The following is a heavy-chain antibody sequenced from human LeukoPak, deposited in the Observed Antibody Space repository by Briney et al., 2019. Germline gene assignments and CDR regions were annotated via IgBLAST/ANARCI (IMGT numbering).Heavy chain of an antibody. Sequence: GGSVTLSCAASGFTFSSYSMNWVRQAPGKGLEWVSSISSSSSYIYYADSVKGRFTISKDNAKNSLYLQMNSLGAEDTAVYYSSREWVAGNFDYWGQGTLVTVSS. V-gene: IGHV3-21*01. CDR3: SREWVAGNFDY. CDR2: ISSSSSYI. CDR1: GFTFSSYS. D-gene: IGHD6-19*01. J-gene: IGHJ4*02.